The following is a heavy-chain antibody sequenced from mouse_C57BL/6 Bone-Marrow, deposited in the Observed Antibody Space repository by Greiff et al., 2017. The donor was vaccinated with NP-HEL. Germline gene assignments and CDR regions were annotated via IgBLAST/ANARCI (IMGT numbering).Heavy chain of an antibody. D-gene: IGHD6-1*01. CDR1: GYTFTDYC. J-gene: IGHJ4*01. CDR2: INPNNGGT. Sequence: EVQLQQSGPELVKPGASVKMSCKASGYTFTDYCMNWVKQRHGQSLEWIGDINPNNGGTNYNQKFKGKATLTADKSSSTAYMQLRSLTSEDSAVYYCARPLWVRGAMDYWGQGTSVTVSS. V-gene: IGHV1-26*01. CDR3: ARPLWVRGAMDY.